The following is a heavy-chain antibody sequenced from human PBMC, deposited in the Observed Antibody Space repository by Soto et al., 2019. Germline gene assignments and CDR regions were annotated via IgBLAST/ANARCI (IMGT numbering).Heavy chain of an antibody. CDR2: ISSSSSYI. Sequence: GGSLRLSCAASGFTFSSYSMNWVRQAPGKGLEWVSSISSSSSYIYYADSVKGRFTISRDNAKNSLYLQMNSLRAEDTAVYYCARDRAVAGTSISYWGQGTLVTVSS. CDR3: ARDRAVAGTSISY. D-gene: IGHD6-19*01. V-gene: IGHV3-21*01. J-gene: IGHJ4*02. CDR1: GFTFSSYS.